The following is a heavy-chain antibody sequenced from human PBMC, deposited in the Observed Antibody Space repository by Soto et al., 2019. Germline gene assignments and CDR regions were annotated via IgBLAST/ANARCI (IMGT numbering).Heavy chain of an antibody. V-gene: IGHV3-23*01. CDR3: AKDRDYVWGSYRYTPAPFDY. D-gene: IGHD3-16*02. CDR1: GFTFSSYA. Sequence: GGSLRLSCAASGFTFSSYATSWVRQAPGKGLEWVSAISGSGGSTYYADSVKGRFTISRDNSKNTLYLQMNSLRAEDTAVYYCAKDRDYVWGSYRYTPAPFDYWGQGT. J-gene: IGHJ4*02. CDR2: ISGSGGST.